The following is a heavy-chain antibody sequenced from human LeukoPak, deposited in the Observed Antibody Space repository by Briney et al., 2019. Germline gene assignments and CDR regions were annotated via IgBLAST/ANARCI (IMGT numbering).Heavy chain of an antibody. Sequence: GGSLRLSCAASGFTFDDYGMSWVRQAPGKGLEWGSGINWNGGSTGYADSVKGRFTISRDNAKNSLYLQMNSLRAEDTALYYCARDGYSSGPLTWFDPWGQGTLVTVSS. V-gene: IGHV3-20*04. CDR3: ARDGYSSGPLTWFDP. D-gene: IGHD6-25*01. CDR2: INWNGGST. J-gene: IGHJ5*02. CDR1: GFTFDDYG.